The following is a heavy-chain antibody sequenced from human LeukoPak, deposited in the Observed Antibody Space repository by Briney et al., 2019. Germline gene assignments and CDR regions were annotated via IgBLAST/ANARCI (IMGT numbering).Heavy chain of an antibody. CDR1: GFTFSSYA. D-gene: IGHD6-6*01. J-gene: IGHJ6*03. CDR2: ISGSGGST. V-gene: IGHV3-23*01. Sequence: QPGGSLRLSCAASGFTFSSYAMSWVRQAPGKGLEWVSAISGSGGSTYYADSVKGRFTISRDNSKNTLYLQMNSLRAEDTAVYYCAMAARNYYYYYMGVWGKGTTVTVSS. CDR3: AMAARNYYYYYMGV.